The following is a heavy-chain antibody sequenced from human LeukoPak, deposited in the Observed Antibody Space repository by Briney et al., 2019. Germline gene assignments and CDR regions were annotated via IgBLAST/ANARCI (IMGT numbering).Heavy chain of an antibody. J-gene: IGHJ4*02. CDR2: INPDGSET. V-gene: IGHV3-74*01. CDR1: GFTFSTYW. Sequence: GGSLRLSCAASGFTFSTYWVHWVRQAPGKGLVRVSRINPDGSETDYADSVKGRFTISRDNAKNTLYLQMLRAEDTAVYFCARDLRGNRDYWGQGTLVTVSS. CDR3: ARDLRGNRDY. D-gene: IGHD4-23*01.